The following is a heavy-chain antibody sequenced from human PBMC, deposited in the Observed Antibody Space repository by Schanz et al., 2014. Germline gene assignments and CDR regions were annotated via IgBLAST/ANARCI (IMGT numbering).Heavy chain of an antibody. CDR1: GASISRGGYY. CDR3: ARHGGIPYYPMDV. D-gene: IGHD3-16*01. Sequence: QVQLQESGPGLVKPSQTLSLTCTVSGASISRGGYYWDWIRLLPGKGLEWIGYISYSGSTSFNPSLKSRLTMSVDTSKNQFSLRLSSVTAADTAVYYCARHGGIPYYPMDVWGQGTMVTVSS. CDR2: ISYSGST. J-gene: IGHJ6*02. V-gene: IGHV4-31*03.